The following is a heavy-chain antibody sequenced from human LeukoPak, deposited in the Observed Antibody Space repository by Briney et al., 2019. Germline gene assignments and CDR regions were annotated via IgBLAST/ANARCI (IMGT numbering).Heavy chain of an antibody. CDR3: ASSSGYYYPPVY. CDR1: TYTFTSYY. CDR2: INPSGGST. J-gene: IGHJ4*02. V-gene: IGHV1-46*01. Sequence: GASVKVSCKASTYTFTSYYMHWVRQAAGQGLEWMGIINPSGGSTSYAQKFQGRVTMTRDTSTSTVYMELSSLRSEDTAVYYCASSSGYYYPPVYWGQGSLVTVSS. D-gene: IGHD3-22*01.